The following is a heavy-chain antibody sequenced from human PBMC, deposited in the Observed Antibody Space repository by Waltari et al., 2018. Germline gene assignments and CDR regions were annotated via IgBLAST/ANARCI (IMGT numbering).Heavy chain of an antibody. Sequence: QVQLQQWGAGLLKPSETLSLTCAVYGGSFSGYYWSWIRQPPGKGLEWIGEINHSGSTNYNPSLKSRVTISVDTSKIQFSLKLSSVTAADTAVYYCARMAMGSGYTDAFDIWGQGTMVTVSS. CDR3: ARMAMGSGYTDAFDI. D-gene: IGHD5-12*01. CDR2: INHSGST. V-gene: IGHV4-34*01. CDR1: GGSFSGYY. J-gene: IGHJ3*02.